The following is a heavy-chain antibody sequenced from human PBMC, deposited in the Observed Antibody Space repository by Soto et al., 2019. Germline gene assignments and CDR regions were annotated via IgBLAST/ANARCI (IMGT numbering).Heavy chain of an antibody. V-gene: IGHV3-21*01. J-gene: IGHJ6*02. D-gene: IGHD3-3*01. CDR3: ARDRRATDFWSGYQWGYYYYGMDV. Sequence: GGSLRLSCAASGFTFSIYSMNWVRQAPGKGLEWVSSISSSSSYIYYADSVKGRFTISRDNAKNPLYLQMNSLRAEDTAVYYCARDRRATDFWSGYQWGYYYYGMDVWGQGTTVTVSS. CDR1: GFTFSIYS. CDR2: ISSSSSYI.